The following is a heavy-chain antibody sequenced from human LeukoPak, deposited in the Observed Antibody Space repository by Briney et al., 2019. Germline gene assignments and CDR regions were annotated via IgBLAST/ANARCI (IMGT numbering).Heavy chain of an antibody. J-gene: IGHJ6*02. CDR2: IYYSGRT. D-gene: IGHD6-19*01. Sequence: SETLSLTCTVCGGSISSYYWSWVRQPPGKGLEWIGCIYYSGRTNYNPSLKSRVTISVDTSKNQFSLKLSSVTAADTAVYYCARDRGYSSGWFYGMDVWGQGTTVTVSS. CDR1: GGSISSYY. V-gene: IGHV4-59*01. CDR3: ARDRGYSSGWFYGMDV.